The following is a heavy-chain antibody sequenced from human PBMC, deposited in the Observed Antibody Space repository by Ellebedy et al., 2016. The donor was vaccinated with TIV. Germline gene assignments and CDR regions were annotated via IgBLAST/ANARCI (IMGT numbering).Heavy chain of an antibody. CDR3: ARDKRVGATKFDY. J-gene: IGHJ4*02. Sequence: GGSLRLSCAASGFTFSNYWMAWVRQAPGKGPEWVANIKQDGGERYYVDSVKGRFIISRDNAKSSLYLEVNSLRAEDTAIYYCARDKRVGATKFDYWGQGILVTVSS. V-gene: IGHV3-7*01. CDR2: IKQDGGER. CDR1: GFTFSNYW. D-gene: IGHD1-26*01.